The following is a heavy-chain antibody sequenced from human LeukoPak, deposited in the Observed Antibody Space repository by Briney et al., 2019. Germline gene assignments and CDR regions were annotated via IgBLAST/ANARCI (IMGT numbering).Heavy chain of an antibody. D-gene: IGHD3-10*01. CDR1: GFTFSSYS. CDR3: ARDQGRELDY. V-gene: IGHV3-21*01. Sequence: GGSLRLSCAASGFTFSSYSMNWVRRAPGKGLEWVSSISSSSSYIYYADSVKGRFTISRDNAKNSLYLQMNSLRAEDTAVYYCARDQGRELDYWGQGTLVTVSS. CDR2: ISSSSSYI. J-gene: IGHJ4*02.